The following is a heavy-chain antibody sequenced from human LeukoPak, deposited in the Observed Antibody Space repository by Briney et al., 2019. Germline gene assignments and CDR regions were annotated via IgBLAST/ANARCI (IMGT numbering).Heavy chain of an antibody. Sequence: SAKVSCKASGGTFSSYAISWVRQAPGQGLEWMGGIIPIFGTANYAQKFQGRVTITADESTSTAYMELSSLRSEDTAVYYCARAREDGGATVIHFDYWGQGTLVTVSS. V-gene: IGHV1-69*13. D-gene: IGHD1-26*01. CDR3: ARAREDGGATVIHFDY. J-gene: IGHJ4*02. CDR2: IIPIFGTA. CDR1: GGTFSSYA.